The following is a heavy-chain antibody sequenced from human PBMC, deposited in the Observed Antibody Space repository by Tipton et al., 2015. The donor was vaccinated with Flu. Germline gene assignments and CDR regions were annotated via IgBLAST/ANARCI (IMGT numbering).Heavy chain of an antibody. V-gene: IGHV4-34*01. J-gene: IGHJ5*02. D-gene: IGHD3-16*01. CDR1: GGSFSGYY. Sequence: GLVKPSETLSLTCDVYGGSFSGYYWSWIRQPPGKGLEWIGEINHSGSTDYNPSLKSRVTISVDTSKNQFSLKLSSVAAADMAVYYCARRNPYPPGRGGFDPWGQGTLVIVSS. CDR3: ARRNPYPPGRGGFDP. CDR2: INHSGST.